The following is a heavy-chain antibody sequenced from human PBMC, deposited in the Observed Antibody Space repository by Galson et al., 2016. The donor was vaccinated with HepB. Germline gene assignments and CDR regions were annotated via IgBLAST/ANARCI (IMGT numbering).Heavy chain of an antibody. D-gene: IGHD2-8*01. CDR1: GISFSNYW. CDR2: IKEDGSVK. J-gene: IGHJ4*02. Sequence: SLRLSCAASGISFSNYWMTWVRQAPGKGLEWVANIKEDGSVKYYVDSVKGRFIVSRDNAKNALYLQLNSLRAEDTAVYYCARDVNYAIFDRWGQGTLVTVSS. V-gene: IGHV3-7*01. CDR3: ARDVNYAIFDR.